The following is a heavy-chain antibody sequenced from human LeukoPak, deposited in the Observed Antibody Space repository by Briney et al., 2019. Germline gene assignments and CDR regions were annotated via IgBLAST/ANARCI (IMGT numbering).Heavy chain of an antibody. V-gene: IGHV4-34*01. J-gene: IGHJ6*04. D-gene: IGHD3-3*01. CDR1: GGSFSGYF. CDR3: ARYDFWSGYEV. CDR2: INHSGST. Sequence: PSETLSLTCAVYGGSFSGYFWIWIRQPPGKGLEWIGEINHSGSTNYNPSLKSRVTISVDTSKHQFSLKLSSVTAADTAVYYCARYDFWSGYEVWGKGTTVTVSS.